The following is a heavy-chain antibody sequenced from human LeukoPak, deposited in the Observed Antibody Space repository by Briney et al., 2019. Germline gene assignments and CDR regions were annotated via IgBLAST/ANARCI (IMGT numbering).Heavy chain of an antibody. CDR2: IYYSGST. D-gene: IGHD3-3*01. CDR3: ARRVGGWSGYYKDY. J-gene: IGHJ4*02. Sequence: SETPSLTCTVSGGSISSGDYYWSWIRQPPGKGLEWIGYIYYSGSTYYNPSLKSRVTISVDTSKNQFSLKLSSVTAADTAVYYCARRVGGWSGYYKDYWGQGTLVTVPS. CDR1: GGSISSGDYY. V-gene: IGHV4-30-4*08.